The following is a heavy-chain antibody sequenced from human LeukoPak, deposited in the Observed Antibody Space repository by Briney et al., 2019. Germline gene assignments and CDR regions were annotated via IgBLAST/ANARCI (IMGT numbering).Heavy chain of an antibody. CDR1: GFTFSSYS. D-gene: IGHD1-26*01. J-gene: IGHJ4*02. V-gene: IGHV3-21*01. CDR2: ISSSSSYI. CDR3: ARAGVGEEASFFDY. Sequence: GGSLRLSCAASGFTFSSYSMNWVRQAPGKGLEWVSSISSSSSYIYYADSVKGRFTISRDNAKNSLYLQMNSLRAEDTAVYYCARAGVGEEASFFDYWGQGTLVTVSS.